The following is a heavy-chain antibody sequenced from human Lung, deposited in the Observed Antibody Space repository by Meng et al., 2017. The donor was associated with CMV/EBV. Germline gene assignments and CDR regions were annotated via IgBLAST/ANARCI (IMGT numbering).Heavy chain of an antibody. CDR1: GFTFSDYY. Sequence: GESPKIPFAAPGFTFSDYYMSWIRQAPGKGLEWVAYIRSSGTTIYYAASVKGRFTISRDNAKNSLYLQLNSLRAEDTAVYYCARGCRYPDYWGQGTLVTVSS. J-gene: IGHJ4*02. D-gene: IGHD2-2*02. CDR3: ARGCRYPDY. V-gene: IGHV3-11*04. CDR2: IRSSGTTI.